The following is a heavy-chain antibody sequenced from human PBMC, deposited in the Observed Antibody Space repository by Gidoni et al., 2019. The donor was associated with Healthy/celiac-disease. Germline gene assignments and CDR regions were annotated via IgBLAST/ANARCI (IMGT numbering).Heavy chain of an antibody. Sequence: QVQLVESGGGVVQPGRSLRLSCSASGFTFSSYGMLWVRQAPGKGLEWVAVIWYDGSNKYYADAVKGRLTNSRENSKNTLYLQRNSLRDEETAVYYCARNYDSSGYYLDYWGQGTLVTVSS. CDR1: GFTFSSYG. J-gene: IGHJ4*02. CDR2: IWYDGSNK. D-gene: IGHD3-22*01. CDR3: ARNYDSSGYYLDY. V-gene: IGHV3-33*01.